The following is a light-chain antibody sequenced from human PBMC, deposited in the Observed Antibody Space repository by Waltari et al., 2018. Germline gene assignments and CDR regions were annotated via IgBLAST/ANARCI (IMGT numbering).Light chain of an antibody. J-gene: IGKJ1*01. CDR3: QQYNSYSRT. V-gene: IGKV1-5*03. CDR2: KAS. Sequence: DIQMTQSPSTLSAAVGDRVTITRRASQSVSIWLAWYQQQPGKAPNLLIYKASTLESGVPSRFSGSGSGTEFTLTISSLQPDDFATYYCQQYNSYSRTFGQGTKVEI. CDR1: QSVSIW.